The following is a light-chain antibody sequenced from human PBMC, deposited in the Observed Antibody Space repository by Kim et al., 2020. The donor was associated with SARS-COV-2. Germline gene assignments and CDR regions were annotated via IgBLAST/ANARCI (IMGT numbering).Light chain of an antibody. CDR3: NSRDRNTHHWV. J-gene: IGLJ3*02. Sequence: SSELTQDPAVSVALGQTVRITCQGDSLRTYYGSWYQQKPGQAPVLVFYGKNNRPSGIPDRFSGSSSGNTASLTITGAQAEDEADYYCNSRDRNTHHWVFGGGTQLTVL. CDR1: SLRTYY. CDR2: GKN. V-gene: IGLV3-19*01.